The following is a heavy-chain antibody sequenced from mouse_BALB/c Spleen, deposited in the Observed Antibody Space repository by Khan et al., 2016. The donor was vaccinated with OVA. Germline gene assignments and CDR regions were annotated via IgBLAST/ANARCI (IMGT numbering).Heavy chain of an antibody. D-gene: IGHD1-1*01. J-gene: IGHJ1*01. Sequence: LVESGPELKKPGETVKISCKASGYAFTDYSMHWVKQAPGKGLKWMGWINTETGEPTYADDFKGRFAFSLETSASTAYLQINNLKYEDTATYFGAYGYWYCDVWGAGTTVTVSS. CDR1: GYAFTDYS. CDR3: AYGYWYCDV. CDR2: INTETGEP. V-gene: IGHV9-2-1*01.